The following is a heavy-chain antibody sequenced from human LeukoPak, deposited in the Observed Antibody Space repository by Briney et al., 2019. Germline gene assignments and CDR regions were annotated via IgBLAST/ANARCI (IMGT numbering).Heavy chain of an antibody. CDR3: ARDGSNWNDGYYFDY. CDR2: INPSGGST. V-gene: IGHV1-46*01. J-gene: IGHJ4*02. CDR1: GYTFTSYY. D-gene: IGHD1-1*01. Sequence: RGASVKVSCKASGYTFTSYYMHWVRQAPGQGLEWMGIINPSGGSTTYAQKFQGRVTMTRDTSTSTAYMELSRLRSDDTAVYYCARDGSNWNDGYYFDYWGQGTLVTVSS.